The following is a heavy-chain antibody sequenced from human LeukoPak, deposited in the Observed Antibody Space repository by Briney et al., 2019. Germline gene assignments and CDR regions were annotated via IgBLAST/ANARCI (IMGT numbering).Heavy chain of an antibody. J-gene: IGHJ4*02. V-gene: IGHV3-74*01. CDR3: GRGRYSSSWSLDH. CDR1: GFTFSGYW. CDR2: INSDGSST. D-gene: IGHD6-13*01. Sequence: PGGSLRLSCAASGFTFSGYWMHWVRQAPGKGLVWFSRINSDGSSTNYADSAKGRFTISRDNGKDTLYLQMNSLRAEDTAVYYCGRGRYSSSWSLDHWGQGTLVTVSS.